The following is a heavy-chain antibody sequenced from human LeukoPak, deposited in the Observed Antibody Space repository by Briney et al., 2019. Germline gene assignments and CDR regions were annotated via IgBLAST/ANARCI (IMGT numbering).Heavy chain of an antibody. CDR1: GGSISSYY. J-gene: IGHJ4*02. CDR3: ARKAGGDSSGFVDY. Sequence: SETLSLTCTVSGGSISSYYWSWIRQPPGKGLEWIGYIYYSGSTNYNPSLKSRVTISVDTSKNQFSLKLSSVTAADTAVYYCARKAGGDSSGFVDYWGQGTLVTVSS. V-gene: IGHV4-59*08. CDR2: IYYSGST. D-gene: IGHD3-22*01.